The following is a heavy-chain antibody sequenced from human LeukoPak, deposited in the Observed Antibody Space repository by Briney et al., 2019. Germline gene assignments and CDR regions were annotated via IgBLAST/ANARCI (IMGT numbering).Heavy chain of an antibody. CDR1: GFTFSSYA. Sequence: PGGSLRLSCAASGFTFSSYAMSWVPQAPGKGLEWVSTINDYDGSIHYADSVKGRFSVSRDNSKSTMYLQMSSLRAEDTAVYYCAKGRSGYHYWGQGTLVTVSS. D-gene: IGHD5-12*01. V-gene: IGHV3-23*01. J-gene: IGHJ4*02. CDR2: INDYDGSI. CDR3: AKGRSGYHY.